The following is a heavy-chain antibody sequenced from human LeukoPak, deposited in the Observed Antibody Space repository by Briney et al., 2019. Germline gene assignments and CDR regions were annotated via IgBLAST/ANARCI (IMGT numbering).Heavy chain of an antibody. D-gene: IGHD1-26*01. V-gene: IGHV3-7*03. CDR1: GFTFTTYW. CDR2: INQDGTEK. CDR3: AKSHGSYGRYDALDI. Sequence: GGSLRLSCAASGFTFTTYWMTWVRQAPGKGLEWVANINQDGTEKYYVDSVKGRFTISRDNAKNSLYLQMNSLRVEDTAVYYCAKSHGSYGRYDALDIWGQGTMVTVSS. J-gene: IGHJ3*02.